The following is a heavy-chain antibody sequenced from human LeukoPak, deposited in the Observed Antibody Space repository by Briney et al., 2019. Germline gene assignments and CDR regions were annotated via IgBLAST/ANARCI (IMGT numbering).Heavy chain of an antibody. D-gene: IGHD3-16*01. CDR2: MSGSGI. CDR1: GFTFSDHN. J-gene: IGHJ3*01. V-gene: IGHV3-11*01. CDR3: ARRRPKTGGNAFDV. Sequence: GASLRLSCAATGFTFSDHNMGWMRQAPGKGLEWTSYMSGSGIYYADSVKGRFTISRDNAKNSLYLQMSSLRAEDSAVYFCARRRPKTGGNAFDVLGQGTLVTVSS.